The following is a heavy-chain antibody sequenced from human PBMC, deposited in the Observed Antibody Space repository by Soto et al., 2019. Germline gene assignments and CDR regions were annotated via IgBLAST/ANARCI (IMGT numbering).Heavy chain of an antibody. V-gene: IGHV4-30-2*01. CDR1: GGSISSGGYS. J-gene: IGHJ3*02. Sequence: PSETLSLTCAVSGGSISSGGYSWSWIRQPPGKGLEWIGYIYHSGSTYYNPSLKSRVTISVDRSKNQFSLKLSSVTAADTAVYYCARGQYCSGGSCSRDNAFDIWGQGTMVTVSS. CDR2: IYHSGST. CDR3: ARGQYCSGGSCSRDNAFDI. D-gene: IGHD2-15*01.